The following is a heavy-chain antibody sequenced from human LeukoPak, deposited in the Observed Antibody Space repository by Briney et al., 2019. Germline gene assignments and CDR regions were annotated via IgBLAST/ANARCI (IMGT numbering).Heavy chain of an antibody. CDR2: IYTSGST. CDR1: GGSFSIYY. J-gene: IGHJ5*02. Sequence: SETLSLTCTVSGGSFSIYYWSWIRRPAGKGLEWIGRIYTSGSTNYNPSLKSRVTISVDTSKNQFSLKLSSVTAADTAVYYCARGRSHREYNWFDPWGQGTLVTVSS. CDR3: ARGRSHREYNWFDP. D-gene: IGHD1-14*01. V-gene: IGHV4-4*07.